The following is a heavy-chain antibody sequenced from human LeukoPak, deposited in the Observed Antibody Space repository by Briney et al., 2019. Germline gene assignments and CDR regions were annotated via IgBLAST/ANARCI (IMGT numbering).Heavy chain of an antibody. CDR2: ISWNSGSI. CDR1: GFTFDDYA. Sequence: GGSLRPSCAASGFTFDDYAMHWVRQAPGKGLEWVSGISWNSGSIGYADSAKGRFTISRDNAKNSLYLQMNSLRAEDTALYYCAKGNRLQYYGMDVWGQGTTVTVSS. CDR3: AKGNRLQYYGMDV. V-gene: IGHV3-9*01. J-gene: IGHJ6*02.